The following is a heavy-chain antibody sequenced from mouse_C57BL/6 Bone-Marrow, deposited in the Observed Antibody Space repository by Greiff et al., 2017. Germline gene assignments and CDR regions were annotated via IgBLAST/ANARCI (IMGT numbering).Heavy chain of an antibody. D-gene: IGHD2-4*01. CDR1: GFTFSSYA. CDR3: TRDDYGGLDD. Sequence: EVPLVESGEGLVKPGGSLKLSCAASGFTFSSYAMSLVRQTPEKRLEWVAYISSGGDYIYYADPVKGRFPISRDNARNTRYLQMSSLKSEDTAMYCCTRDDYGGLDDWGQGTTLTVSS. CDR2: ISSGGDYI. J-gene: IGHJ2*01. V-gene: IGHV5-9-1*02.